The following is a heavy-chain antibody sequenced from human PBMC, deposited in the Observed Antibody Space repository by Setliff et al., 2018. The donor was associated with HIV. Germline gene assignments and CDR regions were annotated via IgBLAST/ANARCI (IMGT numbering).Heavy chain of an antibody. CDR3: ARRASTAEVFDY. V-gene: IGHV1-3*04. CDR1: GFTFTTYS. D-gene: IGHD1-1*01. CDR2: LRTGNGDT. J-gene: IGHJ4*02. Sequence: ASVKVSCKVSGFTFTTYSIHWVRQAPGQRPEWMGWLRTGNGDTSYSESLQGRVTFTSDTSANTAYMELRSLGSDDTAVYFCARRASTAEVFDYWGQGTLVTVSS.